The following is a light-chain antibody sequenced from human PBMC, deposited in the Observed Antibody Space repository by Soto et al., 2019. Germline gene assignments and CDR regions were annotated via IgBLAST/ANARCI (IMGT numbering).Light chain of an antibody. Sequence: EIVLTQSPGTLSLSPGERATLSCRASQSVSSSYLAWHQQKPGQAPRLLIYAASSRATGIPDRFSGSGSGTDFTLTISRLDPEDFAVCYCQQYGSSPFTFGPGTKVDIK. CDR1: QSVSSSY. CDR3: QQYGSSPFT. V-gene: IGKV3-20*01. CDR2: AAS. J-gene: IGKJ3*01.